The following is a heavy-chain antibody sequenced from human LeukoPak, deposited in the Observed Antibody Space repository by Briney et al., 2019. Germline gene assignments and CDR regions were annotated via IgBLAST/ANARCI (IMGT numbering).Heavy chain of an antibody. CDR1: GGSFSGYY. Sequence: SETLSLTCAVYGGSFSGYYWSWIRQPPGKGLEWIGEINHSGSTNYNPSLKSRVTISVDTSKNQFSLKLSSVTAADTAVYYCARGLYYYGSGSFVYWGQGTLVTVSS. J-gene: IGHJ4*02. V-gene: IGHV4-34*01. CDR3: ARGLYYYGSGSFVY. CDR2: INHSGST. D-gene: IGHD3-10*01.